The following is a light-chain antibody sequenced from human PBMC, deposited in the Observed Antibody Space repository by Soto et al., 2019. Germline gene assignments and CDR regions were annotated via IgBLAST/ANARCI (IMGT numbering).Light chain of an antibody. CDR2: GAS. V-gene: IGKV3-15*01. J-gene: IGKJ1*01. CDR3: QQYKRWPVA. Sequence: EIVMTQSPATLSVSPGERATLSCRASQSVSSNLVWYQQKPGQAPRLLIYGASTRATGIPARFSGSGSGTEFTLTISSLQSEDFALYYCQQYKRWPVAFGQGTKVEIK. CDR1: QSVSSN.